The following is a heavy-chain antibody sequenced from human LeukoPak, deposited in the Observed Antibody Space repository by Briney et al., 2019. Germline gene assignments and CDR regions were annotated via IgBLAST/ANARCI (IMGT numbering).Heavy chain of an antibody. CDR1: GFTFSSYA. CDR2: ISSNGGST. D-gene: IGHD2-15*01. Sequence: GGSLRLSCAASGFTFSSYAMHWVRQAPGKGLEYVSAISSNGGSTYYANSVKGRFTISRDNSKNTLYLQMGSLRAEDMAVYYCARASAGWSDYWGQGTLVTVPS. CDR3: ARASAGWSDY. V-gene: IGHV3-64*01. J-gene: IGHJ4*02.